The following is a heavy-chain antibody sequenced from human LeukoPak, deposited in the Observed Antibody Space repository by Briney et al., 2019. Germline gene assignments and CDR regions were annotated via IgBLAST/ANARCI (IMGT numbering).Heavy chain of an antibody. Sequence: GGSLRLSCAASGFTFSSYSMNWVRQAPGKGLEWVSSISSSSCYIYYADSVKGRFTISRDNAKNSLYLQMNSLRAEDTAVYYCAREGEYCSSTSCYKQRYYYYYMDVWGKGTTVTVS. D-gene: IGHD2-2*02. CDR2: ISSSSCYI. CDR3: AREGEYCSSTSCYKQRYYYYYMDV. J-gene: IGHJ6*03. CDR1: GFTFSSYS. V-gene: IGHV3-21*01.